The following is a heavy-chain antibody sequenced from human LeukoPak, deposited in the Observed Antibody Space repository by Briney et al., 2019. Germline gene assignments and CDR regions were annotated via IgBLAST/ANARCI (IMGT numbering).Heavy chain of an antibody. CDR2: IHYSGST. V-gene: IGHV4-59*01. CDR3: ARDDRGGSYDY. J-gene: IGHJ4*02. CDR1: GASISPDY. Sequence: PSETLSLTCTVSGASISPDYWGWIRQPPGKGLEFIGYIHYSGSTNYNPSLKSRVTISVDTSKNQFSLKLSSVTAADTAVYYCARDDRGGSYDYWGQGTLVTVSS. D-gene: IGHD1-26*01.